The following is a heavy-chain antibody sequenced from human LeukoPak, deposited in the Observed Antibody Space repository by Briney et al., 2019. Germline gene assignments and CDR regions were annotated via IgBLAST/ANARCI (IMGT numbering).Heavy chain of an antibody. V-gene: IGHV3-23*01. CDR1: GFTFSSYA. D-gene: IGHD5-12*01. CDR3: AKPPSGRNWFDP. Sequence: GGSLRLSCAGSGFTFSSYAMSWVRQALGRGLEWVSAITGSGGDTFHADSVKGRFTISRDNSKNTLYLQMSSLRAEDTAVYYCAKPPSGRNWFDPWGQGTLVTVSS. J-gene: IGHJ5*02. CDR2: ITGSGGDT.